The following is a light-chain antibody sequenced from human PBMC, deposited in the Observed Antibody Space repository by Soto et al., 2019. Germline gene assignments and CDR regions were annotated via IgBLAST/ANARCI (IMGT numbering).Light chain of an antibody. Sequence: QSALTQPASVSGSPGQSITISCTGTSSDVGSYNLVSWYQHHPGKAPKLMIYECSNRPSGVSNRFSGSKSGNTASLTISGLQAEDEADYYCSSYAGAVVFGGGTKLTVL. J-gene: IGLJ2*01. V-gene: IGLV2-23*01. CDR2: ECS. CDR1: SSDVGSYNL. CDR3: SSYAGAVV.